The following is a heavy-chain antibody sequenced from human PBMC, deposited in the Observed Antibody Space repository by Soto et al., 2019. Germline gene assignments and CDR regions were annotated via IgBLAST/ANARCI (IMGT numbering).Heavy chain of an antibody. Sequence: GGSLRLSCAASGFTVSSNYMSWVRQAPGKGLEWVSVIYSGGSTYYADSVKGRFTISRDNSKNTLYLQMNSLRAEDTAVYYCAREGYSDSSGNTRGYYYYGMDVWGQGTTVTVSS. V-gene: IGHV3-66*01. CDR3: AREGYSDSSGNTRGYYYYGMDV. D-gene: IGHD3-22*01. J-gene: IGHJ6*02. CDR1: GFTVSSNY. CDR2: IYSGGST.